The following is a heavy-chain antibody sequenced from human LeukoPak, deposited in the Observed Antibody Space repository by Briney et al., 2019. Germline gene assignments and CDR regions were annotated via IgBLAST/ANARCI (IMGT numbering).Heavy chain of an antibody. D-gene: IGHD2-2*02. J-gene: IGHJ4*02. V-gene: IGHV1-2*02. CDR1: GYTFTGYY. CDR2: INPHRGGT. CDR3: ARGQLLYIGFLLVDY. Sequence: GASVKVSCKASGYTFTGYYMYWVRQAPGQGCEGMGGINPHRGGTIYAQKFQGRVTMTRDTSISTAYMELSRLRSDDTAVYYCARGQLLYIGFLLVDYWGQGTLVTVSS.